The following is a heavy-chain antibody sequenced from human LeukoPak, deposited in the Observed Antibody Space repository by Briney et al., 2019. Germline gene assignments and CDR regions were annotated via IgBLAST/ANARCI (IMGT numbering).Heavy chain of an antibody. CDR2: INYDARSR. V-gene: IGHV3-74*01. CDR3: VRGAGPGTPFD. Sequence: GALRLSCAASGFTFSLSWMHWVRQAPGKGLEWVSSINYDARSRTYADSVKGRLTISRDNAENTLFLQMNSLRVEDSAIYSCVRGAGPGTPFDWGQGTLLTVSS. D-gene: IGHD1-1*01. CDR1: GFTFSLSW. J-gene: IGHJ4*02.